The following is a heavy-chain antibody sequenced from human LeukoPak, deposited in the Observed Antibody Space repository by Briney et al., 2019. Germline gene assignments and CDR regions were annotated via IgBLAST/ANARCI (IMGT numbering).Heavy chain of an antibody. V-gene: IGHV3-30*02. CDR2: IRYDGSNK. Sequence: GGSLRLSCAASGFTFSSYGMHWVRQAPGKGLEWVAFIRYDGSNKYYADSVKGRFTISRDNSKNTLYLQMNSLRAEDTAVYYCAKTGGSGRILKDYFDYWGQGTLVTVSS. J-gene: IGHJ4*02. CDR3: AKTGGSGRILKDYFDY. D-gene: IGHD3-10*01. CDR1: GFTFSSYG.